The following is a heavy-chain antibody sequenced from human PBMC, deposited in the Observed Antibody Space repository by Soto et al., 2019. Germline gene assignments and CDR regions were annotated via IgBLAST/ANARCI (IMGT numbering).Heavy chain of an antibody. CDR1: GFTFSSYA. J-gene: IGHJ4*02. Sequence: EVQLLESGGGLVQPGGSLRLSCAASGFTFSSYAMSWVRQAPGKGLEWVSAISGSGGSTYYADSVKGRFTISRDNAKKTLYLQMTSLRAEDTAVYYCAKDLESSIAVAERGVDYWGQGTLVTVSS. CDR2: ISGSGGST. D-gene: IGHD6-19*01. CDR3: AKDLESSIAVAERGVDY. V-gene: IGHV3-23*01.